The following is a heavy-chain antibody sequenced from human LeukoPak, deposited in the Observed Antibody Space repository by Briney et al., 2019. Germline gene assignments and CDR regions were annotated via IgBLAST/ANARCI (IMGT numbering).Heavy chain of an antibody. CDR2: ISWNSGSM. J-gene: IGHJ5*01. CDR1: GFTFDKYA. D-gene: IGHD3-22*01. Sequence: PGRSLRLSCAASGFTFDKYAMHWVRQTPGKGLEWVSGISWNSGSMGYADSVKGRFNISRDNAKNSLYLQMDSLRIDDTVLYYCVKDFTNYYDSSGYLGSWGQGTLVTVSS. V-gene: IGHV3-9*01. CDR3: VKDFTNYYDSSGYLGS.